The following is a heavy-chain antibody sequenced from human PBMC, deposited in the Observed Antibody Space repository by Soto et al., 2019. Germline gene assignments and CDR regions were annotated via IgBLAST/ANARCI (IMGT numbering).Heavy chain of an antibody. CDR1: GFTFSSYG. Sequence: GGSLRLSCAASGFTFSSYGMHWVRQAPGKGLEWVAVIWYDGSNKYYADSVKGRFTISRDNSKNTLYLQMNSLRAEDTAVYYCARDLGRNDFWSGYPLPHYGMDVWGQGTTVTVS. D-gene: IGHD3-3*01. J-gene: IGHJ6*02. V-gene: IGHV3-33*01. CDR3: ARDLGRNDFWSGYPLPHYGMDV. CDR2: IWYDGSNK.